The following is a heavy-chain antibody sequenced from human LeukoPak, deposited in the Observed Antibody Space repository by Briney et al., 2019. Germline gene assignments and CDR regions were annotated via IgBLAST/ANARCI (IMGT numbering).Heavy chain of an antibody. CDR2: IIPIFGTA. J-gene: IGHJ4*02. Sequence: SVKVSCKASGGTFSSYAISWVRQAPGQGLEWMGGIIPIFGTANYAQKFQGRVTITADESTSTAYVELSSLRSEDTAVYYCARDLGYDFWSGYFTFWGQGTLVTVSS. V-gene: IGHV1-69*13. CDR1: GGTFSSYA. D-gene: IGHD3-3*01. CDR3: ARDLGYDFWSGYFTF.